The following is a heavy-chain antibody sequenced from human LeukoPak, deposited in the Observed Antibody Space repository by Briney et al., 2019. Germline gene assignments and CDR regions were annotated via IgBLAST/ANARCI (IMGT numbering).Heavy chain of an antibody. CDR3: ARGWFGDVAADYWYFDL. CDR1: GGSISSYY. V-gene: IGHV4-59*01. D-gene: IGHD3-10*01. CDR2: IYYSGST. J-gene: IGHJ2*01. Sequence: SETLSLTCTVSGGSISSYYWSWLRQPPGKGLEWIGYIYYSGSTNYNPSLKSRVTISVDTSKTQFSLKLSSVTAADTAVYYCARGWFGDVAADYWYFDLWGRGTLVTVSS.